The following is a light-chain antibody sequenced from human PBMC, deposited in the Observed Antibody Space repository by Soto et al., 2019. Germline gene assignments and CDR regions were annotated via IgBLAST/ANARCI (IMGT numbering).Light chain of an antibody. Sequence: DIVMTQSPDSLAVSLGARATINCKSSQSVLSSSNNKNCLAWYQQKPGQPPRLLIYWASTRESGVPDRFSGSGSGTDFTLTISSLQAEDVAVYYCQHYYSIPWTFGQGTKVEIK. V-gene: IGKV4-1*01. J-gene: IGKJ1*01. CDR3: QHYYSIPWT. CDR2: WAS. CDR1: QSVLSSSNNKNC.